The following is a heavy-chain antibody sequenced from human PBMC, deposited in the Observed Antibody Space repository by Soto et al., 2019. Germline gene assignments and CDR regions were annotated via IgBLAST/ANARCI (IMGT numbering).Heavy chain of an antibody. CDR3: ARGGPGAVLVPAATSFYY. J-gene: IGHJ4*02. Sequence: GASVKVSCKASGYTFTSYAMHWVRQAPGQRLEWMGWINAGNGNTKYSQKFQGRVTITRDTSASTVYMELSSLRSEDTAVYYCARGGPGAVLVPAATSFYYWGQGTLVTVSS. V-gene: IGHV1-3*01. CDR2: INAGNGNT. D-gene: IGHD2-2*01. CDR1: GYTFTSYA.